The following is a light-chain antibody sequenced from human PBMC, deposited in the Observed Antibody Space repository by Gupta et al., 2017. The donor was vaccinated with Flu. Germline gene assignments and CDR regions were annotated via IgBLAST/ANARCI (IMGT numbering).Light chain of an antibody. V-gene: IGLV2-14*01. CDR1: SNDVGGYNY. CDR3: SSNSRTGPFEL. CDR2: EVS. J-gene: IGLJ3*02. Sequence: QSALTQPASVSGSPGQSITVSCTGTSNDVGGYNYVSWYQQHPGKAPKLLIFEVSIRPSGGSSRFSGSKCGNTASLTISGLQPEDEAEYYCSSNSRTGPFELLGGGTKVNV.